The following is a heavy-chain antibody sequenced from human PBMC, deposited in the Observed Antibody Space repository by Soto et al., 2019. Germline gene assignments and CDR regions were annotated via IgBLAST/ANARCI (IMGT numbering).Heavy chain of an antibody. D-gene: IGHD5-12*01. V-gene: IGHV3-53*04. Sequence: SLRPSCAPSGFTVSSNYMSWVRQAPGKGLEWVSVIYSGGSTYYADSVKGRFTISRHNSKNTLYLQMNSLRAEDTAVYYCARVSGYDSGDFDYWGQGTLVTVSS. J-gene: IGHJ4*02. CDR2: IYSGGST. CDR3: ARVSGYDSGDFDY. CDR1: GFTVSSNY.